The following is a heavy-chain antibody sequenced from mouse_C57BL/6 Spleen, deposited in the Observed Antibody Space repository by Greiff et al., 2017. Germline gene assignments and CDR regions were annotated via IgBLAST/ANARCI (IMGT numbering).Heavy chain of an antibody. D-gene: IGHD2-4*01. Sequence: EVQLVESGGDLVKPGGSLKLSCAASGFTFSSYGMSWVRQTPDKRLEWVATISSGGSYTYYPDSVKGRFTISRDNAKNTLYLQMSSLKSEDTAMYYCARQYDYDGGYYCDYWGQGTTLTVSS. V-gene: IGHV5-6*01. CDR1: GFTFSSYG. CDR3: ARQYDYDGGYYCDY. CDR2: ISSGGSYT. J-gene: IGHJ2*01.